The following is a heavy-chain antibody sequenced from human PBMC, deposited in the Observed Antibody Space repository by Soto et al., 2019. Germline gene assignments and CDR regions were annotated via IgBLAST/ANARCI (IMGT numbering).Heavy chain of an antibody. CDR3: ARHASYYVSSGYFGTY. CDR2: INPSDSHP. CDR1: GYTFTNPW. Sequence: GDSLKSSCEGSGYTFTNPWLTWGRQMLRKRLEWRGRINPSDSHPNSRPSFQGHVTMSVDKSISTAYLQWSSLKAWYSAMYYCARHASYYVSSGYFGTYWGQGTLVTVSP. D-gene: IGHD3-22*01. V-gene: IGHV5-10-1*02. J-gene: IGHJ4*02.